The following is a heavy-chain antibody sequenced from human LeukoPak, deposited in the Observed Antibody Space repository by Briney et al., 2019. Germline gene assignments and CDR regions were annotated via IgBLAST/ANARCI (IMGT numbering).Heavy chain of an antibody. D-gene: IGHD1-1*01. Sequence: SGGSLRLSCAASGFTFSRYSVNWVRQAPGKGLEWVGFIRSKAYGGTTEYAASVKGRFTISRDDSKSIAYLQMNSLRAEDTAVYYCARVEYDPVDGGYYFDYWGQGTLLTVSS. CDR2: IRSKAYGGTT. V-gene: IGHV3-71*01. CDR1: GFTFSRYS. J-gene: IGHJ4*02. CDR3: ARVEYDPVDGGYYFDY.